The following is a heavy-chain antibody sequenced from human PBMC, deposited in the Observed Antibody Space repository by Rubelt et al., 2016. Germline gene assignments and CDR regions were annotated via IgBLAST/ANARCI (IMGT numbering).Heavy chain of an antibody. CDR2: INHSGST. D-gene: IGHD2-2*02. V-gene: IGHV4-61*08. J-gene: IGHJ6*02. Sequence: QVQLQESGPGLVKPSETLSLTCTVSGGSVSSGGYYWSWIRQPPGKGLEWIGEINHSGSTNYNPSLKSRVTISVDTSKNQFSLKLSSVTAADTAVYYCARAYSVVPAAILYGMDVWGQGTTVTVSS. CDR1: GGSVSSGGYY. CDR3: ARAYSVVPAAILYGMDV.